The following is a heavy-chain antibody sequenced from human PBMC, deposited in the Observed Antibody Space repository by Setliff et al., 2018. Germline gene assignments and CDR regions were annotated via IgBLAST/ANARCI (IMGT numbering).Heavy chain of an antibody. Sequence: ASVKVSCKASGYNLYDFGINWLRQAPGQGLEWMGWIRPYIGHTIYAQKFQGRVTMTTDAPTSTAYMELTSLGHDDTAVYYCARVVAHTHFYDRSDYYFDGLDIWGQEAKVTVSS. D-gene: IGHD3-22*01. V-gene: IGHV1-18*01. CDR2: IRPYIGHT. CDR3: ARVVAHTHFYDRSDYYFDGLDI. J-gene: IGHJ3*02. CDR1: GYNLYDFG.